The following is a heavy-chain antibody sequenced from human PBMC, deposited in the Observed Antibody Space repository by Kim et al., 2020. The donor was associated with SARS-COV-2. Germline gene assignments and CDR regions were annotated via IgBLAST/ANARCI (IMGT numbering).Heavy chain of an antibody. V-gene: IGHV1-2*06. CDR3: AREDSSSGHFDF. Sequence: ASVKVSCKASGYSFGGYYIHWVRQAPGQGLEWMGRIFPNSGGTSYAQKFQGRVTMTRDTSISTAHMELSRLRTDDTAMYYCAREDSSSGHFDFWGQGTLVIVSS. D-gene: IGHD2-15*01. CDR1: GYSFGGYY. CDR2: IFPNSGGT. J-gene: IGHJ4*02.